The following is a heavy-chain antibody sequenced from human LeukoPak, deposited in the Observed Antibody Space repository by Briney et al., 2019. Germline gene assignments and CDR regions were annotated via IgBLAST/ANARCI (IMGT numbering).Heavy chain of an antibody. D-gene: IGHD2-21*01. CDR3: ARDQGILFFDS. V-gene: IGHV3-7*01. Sequence: GGSLRLSCSASGYTFSNYWMSWVRQAPGKGLEYVANIKQDGSETYYVDSVKGRFTISRDNAKNSLYLQMNSLRVEDTAVYYCARDQGILFFDSWGQGTLVTVPS. CDR2: IKQDGSET. J-gene: IGHJ4*02. CDR1: GYTFSNYW.